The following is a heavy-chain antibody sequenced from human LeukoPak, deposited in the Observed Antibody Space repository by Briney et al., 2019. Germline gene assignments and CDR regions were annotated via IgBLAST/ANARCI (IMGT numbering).Heavy chain of an antibody. V-gene: IGHV3-30*02. CDR2: IRYDGSNK. CDR3: ARARGIAAAGFFDY. Sequence: GRSLRLSCAASGFTFSSYGMHWVRQAPGKGLEGVAFIRYDGSNKYYADSVKGRFTISRDNSKNTLYLQMNSLRAEDTAVYYRARARGIAAAGFFDYWGQGTLVTVSS. CDR1: GFTFSSYG. J-gene: IGHJ4*02. D-gene: IGHD6-13*01.